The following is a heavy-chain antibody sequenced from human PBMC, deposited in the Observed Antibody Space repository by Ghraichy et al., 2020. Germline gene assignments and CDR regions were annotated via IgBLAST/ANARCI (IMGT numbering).Heavy chain of an antibody. J-gene: IGHJ4*02. CDR2: ISYSGGST. CDR3: AKDSGAYDY. D-gene: IGHD3-10*01. Sequence: GGSLRLSCAASGFTFSSYDMSWVRQAPGKGLEWDSAISYSGGSTYYADSVKGRFTISRDNSKNTLYLQMNSLRAEDTAVYYCAKDSGAYDYWDQGTLVTVSS. CDR1: GFTFSSYD. V-gene: IGHV3-23*01.